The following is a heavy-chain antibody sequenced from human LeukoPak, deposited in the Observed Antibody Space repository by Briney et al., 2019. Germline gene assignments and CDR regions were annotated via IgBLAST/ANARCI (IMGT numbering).Heavy chain of an antibody. CDR3: VRFERSADMDV. D-gene: IGHD3-10*01. J-gene: IGHJ6*02. CDR2: INPDGSEK. CDR1: GFTFSSHW. Sequence: GGSLRLSCAVSGFTFSSHWMTWVRQAPGKGLDWVATINPDGSEKFYVDSVKGRFTISRDNAKNSLYLQMNSLRDEDTALYYCVRFERSADMDVWGQGTTVTVSS. V-gene: IGHV3-7*01.